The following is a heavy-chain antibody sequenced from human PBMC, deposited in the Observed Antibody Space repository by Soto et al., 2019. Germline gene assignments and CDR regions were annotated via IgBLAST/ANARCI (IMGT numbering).Heavy chain of an antibody. D-gene: IGHD6-19*01. CDR1: GGSISSYY. V-gene: IGHV4-4*07. CDR2: IYNSGDT. Sequence: PSETLSLTCTVSGGSISSYYWTWVRQPAGKGLEWIGRIYNSGDTNYNPSLKSRVTMSVDASKNQFSLKLSSVTAADTAVYYCARSVVHQWLVHDAFDVWGRGTLVTVSS. J-gene: IGHJ3*01. CDR3: ARSVVHQWLVHDAFDV.